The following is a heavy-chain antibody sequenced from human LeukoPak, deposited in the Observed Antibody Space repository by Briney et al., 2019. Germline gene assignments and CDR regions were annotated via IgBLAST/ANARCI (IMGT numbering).Heavy chain of an antibody. CDR2: IYHSGST. J-gene: IGHJ4*02. D-gene: IGHD5/OR15-5a*01. CDR3: ARNATNIASTGRGAGYFDY. CDR1: GYSLNSDYY. Sequence: SETLSLTCAVSGYSLNSDYYWGWIRQPPGKGLEWIGSIYHSGSTYYNPSLKSRVTISVDTSKSQFSLKLSSVTAADTAFYYCARNATNIASTGRGAGYFDYWGQGTLVIVSS. V-gene: IGHV4-38-2*01.